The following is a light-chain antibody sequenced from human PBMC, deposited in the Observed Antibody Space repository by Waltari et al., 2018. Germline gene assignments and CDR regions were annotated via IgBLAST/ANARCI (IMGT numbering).Light chain of an antibody. J-gene: IGLJ2*01. CDR3: SSYTSSGVV. Sequence: QSALTQPASVSGSPGQAILISCTGPGSDVGGYDSFSWYQQYPGKAPRIIIYDVYNRPSGVSNRFSGSKSDNTASLTISGLQAEDESVYYCSSYTSSGVVFGGGTKLTVL. CDR2: DVY. CDR1: GSDVGGYDS. V-gene: IGLV2-14*01.